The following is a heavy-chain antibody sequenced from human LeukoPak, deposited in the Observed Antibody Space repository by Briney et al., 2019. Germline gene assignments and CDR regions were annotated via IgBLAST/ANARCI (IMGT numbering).Heavy chain of an antibody. CDR3: ARVNYAGGFDY. D-gene: IGHD1-7*01. CDR1: GFSVSSDY. V-gene: IGHV3-66*02. J-gene: IGHJ4*02. Sequence: PGGSLRLSCAASGFSVSSDYMSWVRQAPGKGLEWVSIVYSDGTTYYADSVKGRFSVSRDISKNTMNVQMNGLRPEDTAEYYCARVNYAGGFDYWGQGTLVTVSS. CDR2: VYSDGTT.